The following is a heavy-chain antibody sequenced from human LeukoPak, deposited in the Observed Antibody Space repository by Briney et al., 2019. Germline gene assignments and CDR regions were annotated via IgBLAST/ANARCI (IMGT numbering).Heavy chain of an antibody. D-gene: IGHD5-18*01. V-gene: IGHV3-33*01. J-gene: IGHJ4*02. CDR3: ARVGYSYGYSLDY. Sequence: GGSLRLSCAASGFTFSSFGMHWVRQAPGKGLEWVAVIWYDGSNKYYADSVKGRFTISRDSSKNTLYLQMNSLRAEDTAVYYCARVGYSYGYSLDYWGQGTLVTVSS. CDR1: GFTFSSFG. CDR2: IWYDGSNK.